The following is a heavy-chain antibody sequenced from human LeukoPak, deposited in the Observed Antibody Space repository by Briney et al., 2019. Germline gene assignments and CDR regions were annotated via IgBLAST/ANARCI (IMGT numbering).Heavy chain of an antibody. CDR3: ARHRGSGYDTDH. V-gene: IGHV4-59*08. J-gene: IGHJ5*02. Sequence: PSETLSLTCTVSGGSFSTYYWSWFRQPPGRGLEWIGYIYYSGSTNYNPSLKSRVTISIDTSQNQFSLKLSSVTAADTAVYYCARHRGSGYDTDHWGQGILVTVSS. D-gene: IGHD5-12*01. CDR1: GGSFSTYY. CDR2: IYYSGST.